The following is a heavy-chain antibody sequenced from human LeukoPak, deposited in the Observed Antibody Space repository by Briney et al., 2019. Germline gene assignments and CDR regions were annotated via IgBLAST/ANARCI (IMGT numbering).Heavy chain of an antibody. J-gene: IGHJ4*02. V-gene: IGHV3-30*04. CDR3: ARGVPERMAKGILAARLYYFDY. CDR2: ISYDGSNK. CDR1: GFTFSNYA. Sequence: GGSLRLSCAASGFTFSNYAMHWVRQAPGKGLEWVAVISYDGSNKYYADSVKGRFTISRDNSKNTLYLQMNSLRAEDTAVYYCARGVPERMAKGILAARLYYFDYWGQGTLVTVSS. D-gene: IGHD6-6*01.